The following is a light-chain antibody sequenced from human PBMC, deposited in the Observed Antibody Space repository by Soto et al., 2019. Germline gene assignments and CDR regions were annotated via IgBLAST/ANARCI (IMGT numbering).Light chain of an antibody. J-gene: IGKJ2*01. CDR2: GAS. Sequence: ELVLTQTPGTLSLSPGERATLSCRASQSVTSSHLAWYQQKPGQAPRLLIYGASTRATGIPDRFSGSGSDTDFSLTIRRLDPEDFAMYYCLLYFSPDRYTFGPGTKVQIK. CDR3: LLYFSPDRYT. CDR1: QSVTSSH. V-gene: IGKV3-20*01.